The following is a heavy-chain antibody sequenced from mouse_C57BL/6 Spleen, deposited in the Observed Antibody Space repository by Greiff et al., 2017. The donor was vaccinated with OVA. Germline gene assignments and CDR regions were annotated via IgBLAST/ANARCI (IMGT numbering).Heavy chain of an antibody. Sequence: EVKLMESGPGLVKPSQSLSLTCSVTGYSITSGYYWNWIRQFPGNKLEWMGYISYDGSNNYNPSLKNRISITRDTSKNQFFLKLNSVTTEDTATYYCASNWDGFDYWGQGTTLTVSS. CDR3: ASNWDGFDY. V-gene: IGHV3-6*01. CDR2: ISYDGSN. CDR1: GYSITSGYY. J-gene: IGHJ2*01. D-gene: IGHD4-1*01.